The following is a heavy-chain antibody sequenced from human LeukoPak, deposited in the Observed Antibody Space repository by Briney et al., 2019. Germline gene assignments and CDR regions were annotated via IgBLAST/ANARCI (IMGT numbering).Heavy chain of an antibody. CDR3: ARWGLGPSFDY. CDR1: GFMFNGYS. J-gene: IGHJ4*02. Sequence: GGSLRLSCAASGFMFNGYSMTWVRQAPGKGLEWVSYISGGSDYIFYTDSVKGRFTISRDNAKKSLYLQLNSLRVEDTAVYFCARWGLGPSFDYWGQGTRVTVSS. D-gene: IGHD1-26*01. CDR2: ISGGSDYI. V-gene: IGHV3-21*01.